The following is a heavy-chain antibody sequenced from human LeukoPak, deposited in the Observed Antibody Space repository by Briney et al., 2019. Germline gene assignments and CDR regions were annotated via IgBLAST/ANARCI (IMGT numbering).Heavy chain of an antibody. D-gene: IGHD2-15*01. CDR2: IKQNGSEK. CDR1: GFTFSNYW. V-gene: IGHV3-7*03. Sequence: PGGSLRLSCAASGFTFSNYWMHWVRQAPGKGLEWVANIKQNGSEKYYVDAVKGRLTISRDNLKNSVYLQMNSLRVEDTAMYYCVGGLIAASGNWGQGTLVTVSS. J-gene: IGHJ4*02. CDR3: VGGLIAASGN.